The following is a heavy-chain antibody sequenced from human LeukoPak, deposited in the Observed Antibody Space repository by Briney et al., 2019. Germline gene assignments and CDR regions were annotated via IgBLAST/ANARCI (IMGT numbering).Heavy chain of an antibody. J-gene: IGHJ5*02. CDR2: INPKTGVT. CDR1: GYTFTGYF. D-gene: IGHD1-1*01. V-gene: IGHV1-2*02. Sequence: ASVKVSCKASGYTFTGYFMHWVRQAPGQGLERMGWINPKTGVTNYEQKFQGRVIMTRDTSISTGYMEVTRLTSDDTAVYYCARHMTTANNWFDPWGQGTLVTVSS. CDR3: ARHMTTANNWFDP.